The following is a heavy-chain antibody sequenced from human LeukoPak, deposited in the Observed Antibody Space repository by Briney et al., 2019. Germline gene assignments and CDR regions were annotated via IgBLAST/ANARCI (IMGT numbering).Heavy chain of an antibody. CDR3: SRGEGDDY. J-gene: IGHJ4*02. CDR2: INGDESEK. D-gene: IGHD3-10*01. Sequence: GGSLRLSCAASGFTFSSYWMSWIRQAPGKGLEWVANINGDESEKYYVDSVKARFTISRDNAKNSLYLQMNSLRVDDTAIYYCSRGEGDDYWGQGTLVTVSS. CDR1: GFTFSSYW. V-gene: IGHV3-7*01.